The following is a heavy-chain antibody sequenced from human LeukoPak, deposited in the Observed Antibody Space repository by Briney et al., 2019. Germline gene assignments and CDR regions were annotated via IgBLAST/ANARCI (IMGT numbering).Heavy chain of an antibody. Sequence: PGGSLRLSCAASGFTFSAYVIHWVRQAPGKGLEWVAVIWYDGTNKYYADSVKGRFTISRDNSKNTLYLQMNSLRAEDTAVYYCAREHRGNSYGQGLDYWGQGTLVTVSS. CDR1: GFTFSAYV. J-gene: IGHJ4*02. D-gene: IGHD5-18*01. CDR2: IWYDGTNK. CDR3: AREHRGNSYGQGLDY. V-gene: IGHV3-33*01.